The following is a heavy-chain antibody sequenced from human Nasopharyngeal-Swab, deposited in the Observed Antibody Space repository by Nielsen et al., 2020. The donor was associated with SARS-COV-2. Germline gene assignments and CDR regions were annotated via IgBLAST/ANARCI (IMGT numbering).Heavy chain of an antibody. CDR2: IYSSGST. D-gene: IGHD1-1*01. CDR3: ARDKRPTSMDL. CDR1: GGSINSDY. V-gene: IGHV4-4*07. J-gene: IGHJ6*02. Sequence: SETLSLTGNVSGGSINSDYWSWIRQPAGKGLEWIGRIYSSGSTNYNPSLKSRVTMSVDKSNNQVSLKLSSVTAADTAVYYCARDKRPTSMDLWGQGTTVTVSS.